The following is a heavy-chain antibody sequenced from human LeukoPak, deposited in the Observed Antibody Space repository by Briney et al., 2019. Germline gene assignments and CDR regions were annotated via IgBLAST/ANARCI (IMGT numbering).Heavy chain of an antibody. D-gene: IGHD2-21*02. CDR1: GYSFTSYW. V-gene: IGHV5-51*01. CDR2: IYAGDSDT. Sequence: GESLKISCKGSGYSFTSYWIGWVRQMPGKGLEWMGIIYAGDSDTRYSPSLQGQVTISADNSISTAYLQWSSLKASDPAMYYCASRGLTALPDDDAFDIWGQGTMVTVSS. CDR3: ASRGLTALPDDDAFDI. J-gene: IGHJ3*02.